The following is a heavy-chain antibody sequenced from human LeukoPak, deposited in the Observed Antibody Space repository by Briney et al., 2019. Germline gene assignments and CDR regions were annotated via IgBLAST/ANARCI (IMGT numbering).Heavy chain of an antibody. CDR2: IYYSGST. CDR3: ARHRSGWLQSSFDY. D-gene: IGHD5-24*01. Sequence: PSETLSLTCTVSGGSISSYYWSWIRQPPGKGLEWIGYIYYSGSTNYNPSLKSRVTISVDTSKNQFSLRLSSVTAADTAVYYCARHRSGWLQSSFDYWGQGTLVTVSS. J-gene: IGHJ4*02. V-gene: IGHV4-59*08. CDR1: GGSISSYY.